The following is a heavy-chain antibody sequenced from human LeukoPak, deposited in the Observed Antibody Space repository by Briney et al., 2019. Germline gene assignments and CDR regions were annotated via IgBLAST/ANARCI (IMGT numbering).Heavy chain of an antibody. CDR2: INHSGST. J-gene: IGHJ4*02. CDR3: ARGVGVPAKIDY. V-gene: IGHV4-34*01. D-gene: IGHD2-2*01. Sequence: SETLSLTCAVYGGSFSGYYWSWIRQPPGKGLEWIGEINHSGSTNYNPSLKSRVTISVDTSKNQFSLKLSSVTAADTAVYYCARGVGVPAKIDYWAREPWSPSPQ. CDR1: GGSFSGYY.